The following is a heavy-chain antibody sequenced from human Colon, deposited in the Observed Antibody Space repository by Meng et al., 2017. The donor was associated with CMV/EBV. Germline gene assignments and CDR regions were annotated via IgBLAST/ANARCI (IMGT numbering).Heavy chain of an antibody. J-gene: IGHJ6*02. CDR2: MSSSGSIS. CDR3: ARDGRYDNGSYYYNYAMDV. CDR1: GFSLNNYE. Sequence: GESLKISCAVSGFSLNNYEMNWVRQAPGKGLEWISYMSSSGSISYYADSVKGRFTISRDNAKNSLFLQLNSLRAEDTAVYYCARDGRYDNGSYYYNYAMDVWGRGTMVTVSS. V-gene: IGHV3-48*03. D-gene: IGHD4-17*01.